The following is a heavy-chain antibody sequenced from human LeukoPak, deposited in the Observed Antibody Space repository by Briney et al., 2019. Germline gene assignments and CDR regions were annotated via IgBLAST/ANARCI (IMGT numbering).Heavy chain of an antibody. D-gene: IGHD5-18*01. CDR2: ISGSGGST. Sequence: PGGSLRLSCAASGFTSSSYAMSWVRQAPGKGLEWVSAISGSGGSTYYADSVKGRFTISRDNSKNTLYLQMNSLRAEDTAVYYCAKDLYVDTAMAPEYYFDYWGQGTLVTVSS. CDR1: GFTSSSYA. J-gene: IGHJ4*02. CDR3: AKDLYVDTAMAPEYYFDY. V-gene: IGHV3-23*01.